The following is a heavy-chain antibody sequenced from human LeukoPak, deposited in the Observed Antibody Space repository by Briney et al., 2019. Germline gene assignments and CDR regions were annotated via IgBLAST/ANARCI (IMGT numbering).Heavy chain of an antibody. Sequence: GGSLRLSCVASGFTFSNYGMHWVRQAPGKGLEWVAVISYDGSYKYYADSVKGRFTISRDNSKNTLYLQMNSLRAEDTAVYYCTKGVLGGTQSVSAGLDSWGQGTLVTVSS. J-gene: IGHJ4*02. CDR2: ISYDGSYK. D-gene: IGHD3-16*01. CDR1: GFTFSNYG. CDR3: TKGVLGGTQSVSAGLDS. V-gene: IGHV3-30*18.